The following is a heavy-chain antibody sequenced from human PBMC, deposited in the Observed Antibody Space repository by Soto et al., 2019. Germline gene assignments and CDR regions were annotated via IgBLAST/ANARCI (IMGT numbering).Heavy chain of an antibody. V-gene: IGHV1-18*01. Sequence: QVPLVQSGAEVKKPGASVKVSCKASGYTFTSYGISWVRQAPGQGLEWMGWISAYNGNTNYAQKLQGRVTMTTDTSTSTAYMELRSLRSDDTAVYYCARDSYDILTGYFARLNFDYWGQGTLVTVSS. J-gene: IGHJ4*02. CDR2: ISAYNGNT. CDR1: GYTFTSYG. CDR3: ARDSYDILTGYFARLNFDY. D-gene: IGHD3-9*01.